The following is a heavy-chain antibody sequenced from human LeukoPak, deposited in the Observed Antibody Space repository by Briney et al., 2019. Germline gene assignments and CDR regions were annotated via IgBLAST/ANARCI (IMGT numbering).Heavy chain of an antibody. Sequence: GGSLRLSWAASGFTFSPYWMTWVRQAPGKGLEWVANIKQDGSEEYYVDSVKGRFTISRDNAKKSLFLQMNSLRVEDTAVYFCARGRITVTGAIHYYMDVWGNGTTVIVSS. CDR2: IKQDGSEE. D-gene: IGHD1-1*01. J-gene: IGHJ6*03. V-gene: IGHV3-7*03. CDR3: ARGRITVTGAIHYYMDV. CDR1: GFTFSPYW.